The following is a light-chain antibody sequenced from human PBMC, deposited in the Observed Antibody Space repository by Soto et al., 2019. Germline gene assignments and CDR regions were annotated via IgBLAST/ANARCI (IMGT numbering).Light chain of an antibody. CDR3: QQDNYWPPWT. V-gene: IGKV3-15*01. CDR2: GAS. J-gene: IGKJ1*01. Sequence: EIVLPQSPATLSVSPGERATLSCRASQSVSSNLAWYQQKPGQAPRLLIYGASTRATGIPARFSGSGSGTEFTLTISSLQSKDFAVYYCQQDNYWPPWTFGQGTNVEIK. CDR1: QSVSSN.